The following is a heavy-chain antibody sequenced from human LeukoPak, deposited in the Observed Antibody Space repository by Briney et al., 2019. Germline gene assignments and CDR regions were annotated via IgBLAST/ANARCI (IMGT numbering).Heavy chain of an antibody. J-gene: IGHJ5*02. D-gene: IGHD4-17*01. CDR1: GGSISSSNW. CDR2: IYHSGST. Sequence: KPSGTLSLTCAVSGGSISSSNWWSWVRQPPGKGLEWIGEIYHSGSTNYNPSLKSRVTISLDRSKNQFSLKLSSVTAADTAVYYCARVLAYGDYSNWFDPWGQGTLVTVSS. V-gene: IGHV4-4*02. CDR3: ARVLAYGDYSNWFDP.